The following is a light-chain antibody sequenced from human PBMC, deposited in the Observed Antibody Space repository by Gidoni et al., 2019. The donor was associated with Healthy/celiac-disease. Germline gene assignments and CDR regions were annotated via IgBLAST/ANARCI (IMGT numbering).Light chain of an antibody. Sequence: DIQMTQSPSSLSASVGDRVTITCRASQSISSYLNWYQQKPGKAPKLLIYAASSLQSWVPSRFSGSGSWTDFTLTISSLQPEDFATYYCQQSYSTFITFGQGTRLEIK. CDR2: AAS. CDR1: QSISSY. CDR3: QQSYSTFIT. J-gene: IGKJ5*01. V-gene: IGKV1-39*01.